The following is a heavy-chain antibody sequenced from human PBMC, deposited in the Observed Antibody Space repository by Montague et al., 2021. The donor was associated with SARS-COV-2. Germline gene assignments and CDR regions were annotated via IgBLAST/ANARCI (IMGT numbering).Heavy chain of an antibody. J-gene: IGHJ3*02. Sequence: PALVKPTQTLTLTCTFSGFSLSTSGMCVSWIRQPPGKALEWLALIDWDDDKNYSTPLKPRLTISKDTSKNQVVLTLTNLDPVDTATYYCARSLLWFGELNAFDIWGQGTMVTVSS. CDR2: IDWDDDK. V-gene: IGHV2-70*01. CDR1: GFSLSTSGMC. D-gene: IGHD3-10*01. CDR3: ARSLLWFGELNAFDI.